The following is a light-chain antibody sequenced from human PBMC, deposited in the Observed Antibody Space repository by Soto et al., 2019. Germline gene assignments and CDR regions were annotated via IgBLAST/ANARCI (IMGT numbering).Light chain of an antibody. CDR3: CSYTSSSTLI. J-gene: IGLJ2*01. Sequence: QSVLTQPASVSGSPGQSITISCTGTSSDIGGYNYVSWYQQHPGKAPKLMIFDVSNRPSGFSNRFSGSKSGNTASLTISGLQAEDEADYYCCSYTSSSTLIFGGGTKLTVL. CDR2: DVS. CDR1: SSDIGGYNY. V-gene: IGLV2-14*01.